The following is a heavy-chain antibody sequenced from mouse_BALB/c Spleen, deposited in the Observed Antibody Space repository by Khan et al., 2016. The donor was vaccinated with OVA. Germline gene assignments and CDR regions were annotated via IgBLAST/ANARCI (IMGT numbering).Heavy chain of an antibody. V-gene: IGHV5-6-4*01. CDR2: ISSGATYT. Sequence: EVQLVESGGGLVKPGGSLKLSCAASGFTFSSYTLSWVRQTPEKRLEWVATISSGATYTYYLASVKGRFTISRDNAKHTLYLQMSSLKSEDTAMYYCTRDGNYAHWYFDVWGAGTTVTVSS. CDR3: TRDGNYAHWYFDV. D-gene: IGHD2-1*01. CDR1: GFTFSSYT. J-gene: IGHJ1*01.